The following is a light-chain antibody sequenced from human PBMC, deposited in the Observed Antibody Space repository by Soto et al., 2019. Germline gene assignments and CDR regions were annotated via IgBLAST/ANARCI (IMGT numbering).Light chain of an antibody. V-gene: IGLV2-8*01. Sequence: QSVLTQPASVSGSPGQSITIYCIGTGSDIGGYNYVSWYQQHPGKAPKLMIYEVNKRPSGVPDRFSGSKSGNTASLTVSGLQAEDEADYYCSSYAGSSNVFGTGTKVTVL. CDR3: SSYAGSSNV. J-gene: IGLJ1*01. CDR2: EVN. CDR1: GSDIGGYNY.